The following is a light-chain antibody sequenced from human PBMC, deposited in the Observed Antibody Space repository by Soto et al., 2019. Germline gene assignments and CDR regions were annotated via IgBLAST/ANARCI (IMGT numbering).Light chain of an antibody. CDR2: TNN. J-gene: IGLJ2*01. V-gene: IGLV1-47*01. CDR1: SSNTGSNY. Sequence: QSVLTQPPSASGTPGQTVTISCSGSSSNTGSNYVYWYQQLPGTAPKLLIDTNNQRPSGVPDRFSGSKSGTSASLAISGLRSEDEANYYCAAWDDSLSGRVFGGGTKLTVL. CDR3: AAWDDSLSGRV.